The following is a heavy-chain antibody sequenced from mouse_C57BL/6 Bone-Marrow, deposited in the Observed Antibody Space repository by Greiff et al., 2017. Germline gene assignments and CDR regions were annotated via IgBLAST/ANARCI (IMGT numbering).Heavy chain of an antibody. CDR3: ARHMIKDWYFDV. D-gene: IGHD2-4*01. V-gene: IGHV5-12*01. J-gene: IGHJ1*03. Sequence: DVKLVESGGGLVQPGGSLKLSCAASGFTFSDYYMYLVRQTPETRLEWVAYISNGGGSPYYPDTVKGRFTISRDNAKNTLYLQMSRLKSEDTAMYYCARHMIKDWYFDVWGTGTTVTVSS. CDR1: GFTFSDYY. CDR2: ISNGGGSP.